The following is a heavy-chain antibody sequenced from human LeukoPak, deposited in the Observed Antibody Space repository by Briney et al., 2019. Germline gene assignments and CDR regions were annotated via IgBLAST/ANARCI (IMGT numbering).Heavy chain of an antibody. CDR2: INSDGSTT. CDR1: GFTFSSYW. J-gene: IGHJ4*02. V-gene: IGHV3-74*01. Sequence: GGSLRLSCAASGFTFSSYWMQGVRQAPGKGLMWVSRINSDGSTTSYADSVKGRFTISRDNAKNTLYLQMNSLRVEDTAVYYCTRINYGWGQGTLVTVSS. CDR3: TRINYG. D-gene: IGHD3-16*01.